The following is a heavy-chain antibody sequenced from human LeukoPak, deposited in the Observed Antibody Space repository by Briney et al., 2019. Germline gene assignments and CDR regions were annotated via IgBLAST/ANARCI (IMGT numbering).Heavy chain of an antibody. CDR3: AKDLYDSSGYYYGGALDY. D-gene: IGHD3-22*01. CDR1: GFTFSNYA. V-gene: IGHV3-23*01. Sequence: GGSLRLSCAASGFTFSNYAMSWVRQAPGKGLEWVSAISGSGGSTYYADSVKGRFTISRDNSKNTLYLQMNSLRAEDTAVYYCAKDLYDSSGYYYGGALDYWGQGTLVTVSS. J-gene: IGHJ4*02. CDR2: ISGSGGST.